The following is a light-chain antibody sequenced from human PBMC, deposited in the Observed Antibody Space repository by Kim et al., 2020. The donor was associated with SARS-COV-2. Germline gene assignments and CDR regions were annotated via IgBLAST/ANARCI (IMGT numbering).Light chain of an antibody. J-gene: IGKJ4*01. CDR1: QTVNSGN. V-gene: IGKV3-20*01. Sequence: SPGESAPLSCRASQTVNSGNLAWYQQKPGQAPRLLISGASTRATGIPDRFSGAESGTDFTLTSSRLEPEDFAVYYCQQYDTLPLTFGGGTKVDIK. CDR3: QQYDTLPLT. CDR2: GAS.